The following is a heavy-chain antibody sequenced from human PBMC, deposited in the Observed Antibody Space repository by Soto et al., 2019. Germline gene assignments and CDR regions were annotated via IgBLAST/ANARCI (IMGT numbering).Heavy chain of an antibody. V-gene: IGHV1-46*01. J-gene: IGHJ6*02. CDR1: GYTFTSYY. Sequence: ASVKVSCKASGYTFTSYYMHWVRQAPGQGLEWMGIINPSGGSTSYAQKFQGRVTMTRDTSTSTVYMELSSLRSEDTAVYYCARDGPYYGSGSYYNNYYYYGMDVWGQGTTVPVSS. CDR3: ARDGPYYGSGSYYNNYYYYGMDV. D-gene: IGHD3-10*01. CDR2: INPSGGST.